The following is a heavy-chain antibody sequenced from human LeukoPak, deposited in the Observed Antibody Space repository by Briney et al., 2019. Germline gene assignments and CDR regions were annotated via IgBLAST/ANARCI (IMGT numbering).Heavy chain of an antibody. CDR1: GFTFSSYW. CDR3: ARALYGDYASFDY. D-gene: IGHD4-17*01. Sequence: WGSLSLSCAASGFTFSSYWMSWVRQAPGKGLEWVANIKQDGSEKYYVDSVKGRFTISRDNAKNSLYLQMHSLRAEDTAVYYCARALYGDYASFDYWGQGTLVTVSS. V-gene: IGHV3-7*01. CDR2: IKQDGSEK. J-gene: IGHJ4*02.